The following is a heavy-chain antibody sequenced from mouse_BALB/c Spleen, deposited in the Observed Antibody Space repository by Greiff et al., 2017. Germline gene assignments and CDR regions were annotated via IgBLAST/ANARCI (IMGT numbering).Heavy chain of an antibody. CDR1: GFNINDTY. J-gene: IGHJ2*01. Sequence: VQLQQSGAELVKPGASVKLSCTASGFNINDTYMDWVKQRPEQGLEWIGRIDPANGNTKYDPKFQGKATITADTASNTAYLQLSSLTSEDTAVYYCARARVVATDYFDYWGQGTTLTVSS. CDR2: IDPANGNT. V-gene: IGHV14-3*02. D-gene: IGHD1-1*01. CDR3: ARARVVATDYFDY.